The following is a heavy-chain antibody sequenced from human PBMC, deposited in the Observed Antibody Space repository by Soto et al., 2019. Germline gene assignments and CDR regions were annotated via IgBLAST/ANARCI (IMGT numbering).Heavy chain of an antibody. V-gene: IGHV3-11*06. D-gene: IGHD3-9*01. J-gene: IGHJ5*02. CDR2: ISSSSTYT. Sequence: GGSLRLSCAASGFNFSDYYMSWLRQAPGKGPEWLSYISSSSTYTNYADSVQGRFTISRDNAKNSLYLQMNDLRAGDTAVYYCARDHYDILTGSGWFDPWGQGTLVTVSS. CDR3: ARDHYDILTGSGWFDP. CDR1: GFNFSDYY.